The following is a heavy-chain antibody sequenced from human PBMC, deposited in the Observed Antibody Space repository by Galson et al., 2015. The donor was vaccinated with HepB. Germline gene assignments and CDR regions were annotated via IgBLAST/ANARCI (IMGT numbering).Heavy chain of an antibody. V-gene: IGHV1-46*01. CDR2: INPSGGST. CDR1: GYTFTSYY. Sequence: SVKVSCKASGYTFTSYYMHWVRQAPGQGLEWMGIINPSGGSTSYAQKFQGRVTMTRDTSTSTVYMELSSLRSEDTAVYYCARVGGVAFFRSGFDYWGQGTLVTVSS. J-gene: IGHJ4*02. CDR3: ARVGGVAFFRSGFDY. D-gene: IGHD3-16*01.